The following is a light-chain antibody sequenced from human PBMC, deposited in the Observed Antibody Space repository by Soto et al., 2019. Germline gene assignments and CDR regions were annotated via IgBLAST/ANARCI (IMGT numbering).Light chain of an antibody. CDR1: SSNIGTNY. CDR3: AAWDDSLSGVL. J-gene: IGLJ2*01. Sequence: QSVLSQPPSASGTPGQRVTVSCSGSSSNIGTNYVYWYQQLPATAPKLLIYRNNQRPSGVPDRFAGSKSGTSASLAISGLLSEDEADYFCAAWDDSLSGVLIGGGTQLTVL. CDR2: RNN. V-gene: IGLV1-47*01.